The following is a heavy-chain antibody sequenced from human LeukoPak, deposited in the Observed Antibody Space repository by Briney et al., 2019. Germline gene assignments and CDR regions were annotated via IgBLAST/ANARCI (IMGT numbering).Heavy chain of an antibody. CDR2: IYYSGST. CDR3: ARRGLDGFPTQGGAFDI. J-gene: IGHJ3*02. CDR1: GGSISSSSYY. D-gene: IGHD3-10*01. V-gene: IGHV4-39*01. Sequence: SETLSLTCTVSGGSISSSSYYWGWIRQPPGKGLEWIGSIYYSGSTYYNPSLKSRVTISVDTSKNQFSLKLSSVTAADTAVYYCARRGLDGFPTQGGAFDIWGQGTMVTVSS.